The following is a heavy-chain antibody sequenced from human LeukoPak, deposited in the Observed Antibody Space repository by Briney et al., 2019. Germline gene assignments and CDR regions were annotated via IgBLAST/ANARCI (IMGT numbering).Heavy chain of an antibody. V-gene: IGHV1-69*05. CDR1: GGTFSSYA. CDR2: IIPIFGTA. Sequence: ASVKVSCKASGGTFSSYAISWVRQPPGQGLEWMGGIIPIFGTANYAQKFQGRVTITTDESTSTAYMELSSLRSEDTAVYYCASGGGNYYYYMDVWGKGTTVNVSS. D-gene: IGHD3-16*01. CDR3: ASGGGNYYYYMDV. J-gene: IGHJ6*03.